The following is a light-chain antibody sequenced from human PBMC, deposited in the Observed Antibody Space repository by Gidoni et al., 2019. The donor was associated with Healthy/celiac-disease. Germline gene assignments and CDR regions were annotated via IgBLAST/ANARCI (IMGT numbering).Light chain of an antibody. CDR3: QQYNSYRFT. Sequence: DIQMTQSPSTLSASVGDRVTITCRASQSISSWLAWYQQKPGKAPKLLIYDASSLESGVPSRFSGSGSGKEFTLTISSLQPDDFATYYCQQYNSYRFTFXPXTKVDIK. CDR1: QSISSW. V-gene: IGKV1-5*01. CDR2: DAS. J-gene: IGKJ3*01.